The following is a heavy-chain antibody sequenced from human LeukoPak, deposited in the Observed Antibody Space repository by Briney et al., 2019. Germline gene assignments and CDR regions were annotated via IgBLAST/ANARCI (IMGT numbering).Heavy chain of an antibody. Sequence: SVKVSCKASGGTFSSYAISWVRQAPGQGLEWMGRIIPILGIANYAQKFQGRVTITADKSTSTAYMELSSLRSEDTAVYYCARMAVAAAGSFDYWGQGTLVAVSS. CDR1: GGTFSSYA. V-gene: IGHV1-69*04. J-gene: IGHJ4*02. CDR2: IIPILGIA. CDR3: ARMAVAAAGSFDY. D-gene: IGHD6-13*01.